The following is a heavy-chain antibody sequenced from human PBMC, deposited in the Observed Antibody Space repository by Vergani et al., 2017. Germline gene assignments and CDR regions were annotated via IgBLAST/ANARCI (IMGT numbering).Heavy chain of an antibody. CDR3: ARELSYYYGSGSDDDIPYYFEGMDV. V-gene: IGHV4-61*02. Sequence: QVQLQESGPRLVRPSQTLSLTCTVSGGSINTGAYYWSWIRQPAGKGLEWIGRVYTSGMTNYNPSLKSRVTILVDRSKSQLYLKLTSVTAGATALYFCARELSYYYGSGSDDDIPYYFEGMDVWGPGTTVTVSS. D-gene: IGHD3-10*01. CDR2: VYTSGMT. J-gene: IGHJ6*02. CDR1: GGSINTGAYY.